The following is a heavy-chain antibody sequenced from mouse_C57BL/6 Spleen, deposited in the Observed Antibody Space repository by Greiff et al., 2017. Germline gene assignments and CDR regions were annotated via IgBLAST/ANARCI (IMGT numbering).Heavy chain of an antibody. CDR1: EYEFPSHD. V-gene: IGHV5-2*01. D-gene: IGHD3-1*01. Sequence: DVMLVESGGGLVQPGESLKLSCESNEYEFPSHDMSWVRKSPEKRLELVAAINSDGGSTYYPDTMERRFIISRDNTKKTLYLQVSSLRSEDTALYYCARHANGPYYAMDYWGQGTSVTVSS. CDR3: ARHANGPYYAMDY. CDR2: INSDGGST. J-gene: IGHJ4*01.